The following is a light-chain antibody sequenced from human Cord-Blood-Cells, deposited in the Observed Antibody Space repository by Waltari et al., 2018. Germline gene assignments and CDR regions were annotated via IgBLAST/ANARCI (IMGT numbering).Light chain of an antibody. CDR2: EGS. CDR3: CSYAGSSTGV. V-gene: IGLV2-23*01. J-gene: IGLJ2*01. Sequence: QSALTQPASVSGVPGQSIPISCTGTRSAVGSYNLVSWHQQPPGKAPKLMIYEGSQRPSGVSNRFSGSKSGNTASLTITGLQAEDEADYYCCSYAGSSTGVFGGGTKLTVL. CDR1: RSAVGSYNL.